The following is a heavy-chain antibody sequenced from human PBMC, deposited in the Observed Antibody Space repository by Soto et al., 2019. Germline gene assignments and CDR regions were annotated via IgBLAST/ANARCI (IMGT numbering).Heavy chain of an antibody. V-gene: IGHV5-51*01. Sequence: GESLKISCKGSGYSFTSYWIGWVRQMPGKGLEWMGIIYPGDSNTRYSPSFQGQVTISADKSISTAYLQWSSLKASDTAMYYCARLFGSNTGSYPDPYWGQGTLVTVSS. CDR3: ARLFGSNTGSYPDPY. J-gene: IGHJ4*02. CDR1: GYSFTSYW. D-gene: IGHD1-26*01. CDR2: IYPGDSNT.